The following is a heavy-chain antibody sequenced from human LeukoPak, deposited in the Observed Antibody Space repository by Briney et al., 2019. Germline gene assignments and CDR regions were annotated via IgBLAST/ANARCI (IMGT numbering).Heavy chain of an antibody. CDR1: GFIFSGYW. V-gene: IGHV3-74*01. CDR2: IKNDGSIT. Sequence: GGSLRLSCAASGFIFSGYWMHWVRQAPGKGLVWLSRIKNDGSITSYADSVKGRFTISRDNAKNTLYLQMNSLRVEDTAVYYCARDHITMIQRIAFDIWGQGTMVTVSS. CDR3: ARDHITMIQRIAFDI. D-gene: IGHD3-22*01. J-gene: IGHJ3*02.